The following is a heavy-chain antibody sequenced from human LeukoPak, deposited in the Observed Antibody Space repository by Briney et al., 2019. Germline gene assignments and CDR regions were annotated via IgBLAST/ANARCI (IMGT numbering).Heavy chain of an antibody. CDR2: IWYDGNYK. Sequence: PGRSLRLSCAASGFXFSSYAIHWVRQAPGKGLQWVAIIWYDGNYKYYAASVKGRFTISRDNSKNTLYLQMNGLRAEDTAVYFCARDYGGTVTNPGGFDYWGQGTLVTVSS. V-gene: IGHV3-33*01. D-gene: IGHD4-17*01. CDR1: GFXFSSYA. CDR3: ARDYGGTVTNPGGFDY. J-gene: IGHJ4*02.